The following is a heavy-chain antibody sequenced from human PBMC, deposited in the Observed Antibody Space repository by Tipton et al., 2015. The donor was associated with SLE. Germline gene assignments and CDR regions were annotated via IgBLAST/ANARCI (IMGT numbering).Heavy chain of an antibody. CDR3: ARDRGYADSRVIHWFDP. CDR1: GYSFTDYY. Sequence: VQLVQSGAEVKKPGASVKVSCKASGYSFTDYYMHWVRQAPGQGLEWMGWINPNSGGTNYAQKFQGRVTMTRDTSISTAYMELSRLGSDDTAVYYCARDRGYADSRVIHWFDPWGEGTLVTVSS. V-gene: IGHV1-2*02. CDR2: INPNSGGT. J-gene: IGHJ5*02. D-gene: IGHD3-22*01.